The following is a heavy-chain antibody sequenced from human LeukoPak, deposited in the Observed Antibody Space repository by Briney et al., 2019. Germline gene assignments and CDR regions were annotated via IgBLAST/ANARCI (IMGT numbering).Heavy chain of an antibody. J-gene: IGHJ3*02. V-gene: IGHV5-51*01. CDR2: IYPGDPDT. Sequence: GESLKISCKGSGYSFTSYWIGWVRQMPGKGLEWMGIIYPGDPDTRYSPSFQGQVTISADKSISTAYLQWSSLKASDTAMYYCARQGGDYYDSSGYNAFDIWGQGTMVTVSS. CDR3: ARQGGDYYDSSGYNAFDI. D-gene: IGHD3-22*01. CDR1: GYSFTSYW.